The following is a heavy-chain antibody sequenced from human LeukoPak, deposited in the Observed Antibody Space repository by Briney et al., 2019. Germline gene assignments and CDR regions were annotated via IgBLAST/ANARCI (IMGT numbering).Heavy chain of an antibody. CDR1: GFTFSSHW. D-gene: IGHD6-19*01. V-gene: IGHV3-7*01. CDR3: AREGGGWYIDY. Sequence: GGSLRLSCAASGFTFSSHWMSWVRQAPGKGLEWVANIKQDGSEKYYVDSVKGRFTISRDNAKNSLYLQMNSLRAEDTAVYYCAREGGGWYIDYWGQGTLVTVSS. J-gene: IGHJ4*02. CDR2: IKQDGSEK.